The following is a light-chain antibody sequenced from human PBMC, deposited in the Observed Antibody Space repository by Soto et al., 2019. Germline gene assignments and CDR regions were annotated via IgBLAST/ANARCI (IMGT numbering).Light chain of an antibody. Sequence: DIQMTQSPSSLSAAVGDRVTITCQASHDSSNYLNWYQQKPGKAPKLLIYDASNLETGGPSRFSGSGSGTDFTVIISSLQPEDIATYYCQQYANLPYTFGQGTKLEIK. CDR1: HDSSNY. V-gene: IGKV1-33*01. CDR3: QQYANLPYT. CDR2: DAS. J-gene: IGKJ2*01.